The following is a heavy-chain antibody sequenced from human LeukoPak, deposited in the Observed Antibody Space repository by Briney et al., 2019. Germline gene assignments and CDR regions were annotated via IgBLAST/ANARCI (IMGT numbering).Heavy chain of an antibody. D-gene: IGHD1-1*01. CDR2: ISSSSSYI. Sequence: GGSLRLSCAASGFTFSSYSMNWVRQAPGKGLEWVSSISSSSSYIYYADSVKGRFTISRDNAKNSLYLQMDSLRAEDTALYYCARVGPSMETGTYFDYWGQGTLVTVSS. J-gene: IGHJ4*02. CDR1: GFTFSSYS. CDR3: ARVGPSMETGTYFDY. V-gene: IGHV3-21*04.